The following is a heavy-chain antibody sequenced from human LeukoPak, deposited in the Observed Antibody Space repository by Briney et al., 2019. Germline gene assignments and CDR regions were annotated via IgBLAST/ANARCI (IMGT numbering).Heavy chain of an antibody. Sequence: GALRLSCAYSVFTFSSYAMSWVRQAPGKGLEWVSVIYSGGFTYYADSVKGRFTISRDNSKNTLYLQMNNLRAEDTAVYYCARERYGMDVWGHGTTVTVSS. J-gene: IGHJ6*02. V-gene: IGHV3-66*01. CDR1: VFTFSSYA. CDR2: IYSGGFT. CDR3: ARERYGMDV.